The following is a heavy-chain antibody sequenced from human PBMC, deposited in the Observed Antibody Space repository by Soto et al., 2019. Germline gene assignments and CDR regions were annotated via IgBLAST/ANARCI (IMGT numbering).Heavy chain of an antibody. J-gene: IGHJ6*04. D-gene: IGHD2-8*01. V-gene: IGHV1-18*01. CDR1: GYTFTRYG. Sequence: QGHLVQSGAEVKQPGTSVKVSCKASGYTFTRYGISWVRQAPGQVLEWMGWISGYNGDTNYAQNHQGRVTMTIDTSTSTAYMELSSLTSDDTAVYYCAKNGQPPYYYYGLDVWGKGPTVTVSS. CDR3: AKNGQPPYYYYGLDV. CDR2: ISGYNGDT.